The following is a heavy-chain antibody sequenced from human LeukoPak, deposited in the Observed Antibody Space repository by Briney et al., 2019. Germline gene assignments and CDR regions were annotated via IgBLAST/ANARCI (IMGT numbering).Heavy chain of an antibody. V-gene: IGHV4-39*07. J-gene: IGHJ4*02. D-gene: IGHD6-19*01. CDR2: IYYSGST. CDR3: ARGYSSGWYYFGY. Sequence: PSETLSLTCTVSGGSIRSSTYYWGWIRQPPGKGLEWIGIIYYSGSTYYNPSLKSRVTISVDTSKNQFSLKLSSVTAADTAVYYCARGYSSGWYYFGYWGQGTLVTVSS. CDR1: GGSIRSSTYY.